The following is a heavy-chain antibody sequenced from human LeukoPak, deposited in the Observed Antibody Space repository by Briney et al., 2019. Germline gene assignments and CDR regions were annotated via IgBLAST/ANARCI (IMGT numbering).Heavy chain of an antibody. CDR3: ARATISLLFDY. CDR1: GGSISSGGYY. D-gene: IGHD5-12*01. J-gene: IGHJ4*02. V-gene: IGHV4-30-2*01. CDR2: IYHSGST. Sequence: TLSLTCTVSGGSISSGGYYWSWIRQPPGKGLEWIGYIYHSGSTYYNPSLKSRVTISVDRSKNQFSLKLSSVTAADTAVYYCARATISLLFDYWGQGTLVTVSS.